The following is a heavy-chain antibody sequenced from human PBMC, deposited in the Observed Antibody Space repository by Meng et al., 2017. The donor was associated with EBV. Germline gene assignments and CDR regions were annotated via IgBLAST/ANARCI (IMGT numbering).Heavy chain of an antibody. J-gene: IGHJ5*02. Sequence: QTTLKESGPTLVKPTQTLTLTCTFSGFSLSTSGVGVGWIRQPPGKALEWLALIYWDDDKRYSPSLKSRLTITKDTSKNQVVLTMTSMDPVDTATYYCAHRRDEYSSSWYGWFDPWGQGTLVTVSS. CDR1: GFSLSTSGVG. D-gene: IGHD6-13*01. V-gene: IGHV2-5*02. CDR3: AHRRDEYSSSWYGWFDP. CDR2: IYWDDDK.